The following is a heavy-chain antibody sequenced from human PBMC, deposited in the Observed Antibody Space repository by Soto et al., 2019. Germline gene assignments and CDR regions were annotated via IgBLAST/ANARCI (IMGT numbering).Heavy chain of an antibody. J-gene: IGHJ4*01. Sequence: QVQLVESGGGVVQPGKSLRLSCVDSGFTFSVYGMHWLRQAPGKGLQWVAFVSADGSKTNYADFAEGRFSISQDTSTNTLYLQMNSLTLEDTAIYYCAKDHHAGSAVTTRPFDSWGHGNRVTVSS. CDR2: VSADGSKT. CDR3: AKDHHAGSAVTTRPFDS. V-gene: IGHV3-30*18. D-gene: IGHD1-1*01. CDR1: GFTFSVYG.